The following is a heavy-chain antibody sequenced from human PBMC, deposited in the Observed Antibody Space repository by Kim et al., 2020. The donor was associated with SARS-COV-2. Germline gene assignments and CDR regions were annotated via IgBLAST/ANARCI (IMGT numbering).Heavy chain of an antibody. CDR3: ASRRSDFWSGYYTGWFDP. D-gene: IGHD3-3*01. CDR1: GGSFSGYY. J-gene: IGHJ5*02. CDR2: INHSGST. V-gene: IGHV4-34*01. Sequence: SETLSLTCAVYGGSFSGYYWSWIRQPPGKGLERIGEINHSGSTNYNPSLKSRVTISVDTSKNQFSLKLSSVTAADTAVYYCASRRSDFWSGYYTGWFDPWGQGTLVTVSS.